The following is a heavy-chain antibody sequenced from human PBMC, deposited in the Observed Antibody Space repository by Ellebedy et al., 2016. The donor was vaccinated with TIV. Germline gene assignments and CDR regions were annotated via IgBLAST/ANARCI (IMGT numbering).Heavy chain of an antibody. CDR3: ARDPIGAGFFDS. J-gene: IGHJ4*02. V-gene: IGHV3-48*04. CDR1: GFTFSSYS. D-gene: IGHD2/OR15-2a*01. Sequence: GGSLRLSCAASGFTFSSYSMNWVRQAPGKGLEWVSYISRSSSTIYYADSVQGRFTISRDNAKNSLSLQMNSLRVEDTAVYYCARDPIGAGFFDSWGQGTLVTVSS. CDR2: ISRSSSTI.